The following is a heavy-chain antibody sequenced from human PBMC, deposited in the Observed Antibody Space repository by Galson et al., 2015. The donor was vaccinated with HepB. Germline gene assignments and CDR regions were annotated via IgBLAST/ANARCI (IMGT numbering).Heavy chain of an antibody. CDR1: GFTFTSSA. Sequence: SVKVSCKASGFTFTSSAVQWVRQARGQRLEWIGWIVVGSGNTNYAQKFQERVTITRDMSTSTAYMEPSSLRSEDTAVYYCAAEAPDCGGDCYFGCWGQGTLVTVSS. CDR2: IVVGSGNT. D-gene: IGHD2-21*02. CDR3: AAEAPDCGGDCYFGC. V-gene: IGHV1-58*01. J-gene: IGHJ4*02.